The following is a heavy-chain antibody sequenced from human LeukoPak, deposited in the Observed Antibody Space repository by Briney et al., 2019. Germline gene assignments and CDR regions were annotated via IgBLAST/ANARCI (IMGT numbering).Heavy chain of an antibody. D-gene: IGHD2-2*01. Sequence: ASVKVSCKVSGYTLTELSMHWVRQAPGKGLEWMGGFDPEDGETIYAQKFQGRVTMTEDTSTDTAYMELSSLRVEDTAVYYCARDDVVTAAMTLGEPTYYYYGMNVWGPGTTVIVS. V-gene: IGHV1-24*01. CDR2: FDPEDGET. J-gene: IGHJ6*02. CDR3: ARDDVVTAAMTLGEPTYYYYGMNV. CDR1: GYTLTELS.